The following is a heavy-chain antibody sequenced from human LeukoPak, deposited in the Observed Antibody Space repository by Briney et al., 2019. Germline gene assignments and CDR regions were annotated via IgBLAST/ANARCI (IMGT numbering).Heavy chain of an antibody. Sequence: PSETLSLTCTVSGGSISSYYWSWIRQPAGKGLEWIGRIYTSGSTNYNPSLKSRVTMSVDTSKNQFSLKLTSVTAADTAVYYCARHFGSSSVSPYDYWGQGTLLTVSS. D-gene: IGHD6-6*01. CDR3: ARHFGSSSVSPYDY. J-gene: IGHJ4*02. CDR1: GGSISSYY. CDR2: IYTSGST. V-gene: IGHV4-4*07.